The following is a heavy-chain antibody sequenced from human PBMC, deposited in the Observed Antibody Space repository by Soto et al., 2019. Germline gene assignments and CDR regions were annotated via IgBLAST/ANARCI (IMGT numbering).Heavy chain of an antibody. V-gene: IGHV3-30-3*01. J-gene: IGHJ6*02. CDR2: ISYDGSNK. Sequence: QVQLVESGGGVVHPGRSLRLTCAASGFTFSSYAMHWVRQAPGKGLEWVAVISYDGSNKYYADSVKGRFTISRDNSKNTLYLQMNSLRAEDTAVYYCARDLAAAQDRHYYYYYYGMDVWGQGTTVTVSS. CDR1: GFTFSSYA. CDR3: ARDLAAAQDRHYYYYYYGMDV.